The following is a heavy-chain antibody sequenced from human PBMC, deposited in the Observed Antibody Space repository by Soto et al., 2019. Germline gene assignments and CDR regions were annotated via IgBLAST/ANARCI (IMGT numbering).Heavy chain of an antibody. CDR3: AKDLTIFGVPHDAFDI. CDR1: GFTFSSYA. CDR2: ISGSGGST. V-gene: IGHV3-23*01. Sequence: GGSLRLSCTASGFTFSSYAMSWVRQAPGKGLEWVSAISGSGGSTYYADSVKGRFTISRDNSKNTLYLQMNSLRAEDTAVYYCAKDLTIFGVPHDAFDIWGQGPMVTVSS. D-gene: IGHD3-3*01. J-gene: IGHJ3*02.